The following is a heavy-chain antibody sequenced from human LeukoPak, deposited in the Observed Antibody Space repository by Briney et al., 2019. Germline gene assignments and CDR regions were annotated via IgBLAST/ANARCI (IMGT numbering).Heavy chain of an antibody. D-gene: IGHD2-2*01. V-gene: IGHV3-23*01. CDR1: GFTFTNYA. Sequence: GRSLRLSCAASGFTFTNYAMSWARQPPGKGLEWLSSIGASGDHTLYADSVKGRFTTSRDNSTNTLYLQMNSLRVDDTAVYYCTKTQGDYSTTWYNWFDPWGQGTLVTVSS. CDR2: IGASGDHT. CDR3: TKTQGDYSTTWYNWFDP. J-gene: IGHJ5*02.